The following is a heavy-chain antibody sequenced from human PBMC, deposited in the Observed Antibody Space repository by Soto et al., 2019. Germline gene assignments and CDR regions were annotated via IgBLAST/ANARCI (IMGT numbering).Heavy chain of an antibody. CDR3: VREKYCSGGSCYSDY. CDR2: ISNSGSTT. J-gene: IGHJ4*02. V-gene: IGHV3-11*01. CDR1: GFTFSHYF. Sequence: QVQLVESGGGLAQPGGSLRLSCAASGFTFSHYFMTRIRQAPGKGLEWVSHISNSGSTTYYADSVKGRFTISRDNAKDSLSLQMNSLRAEDTAVYYCVREKYCSGGSCYSDYWGQGTLVTVSS. D-gene: IGHD2-15*01.